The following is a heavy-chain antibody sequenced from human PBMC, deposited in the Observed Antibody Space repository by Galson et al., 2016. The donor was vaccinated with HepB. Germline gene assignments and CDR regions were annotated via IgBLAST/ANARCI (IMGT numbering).Heavy chain of an antibody. J-gene: IGHJ4*02. V-gene: IGHV3-49*03. CDR1: GFIFGDYT. Sequence: SLRLSCAASGFIFGDYTMNWFRQAPGKGLEWVAFIRSRVYGGPIEYAASVKGRFTISRDDYKSLAYLQMSSLKTEDTAVYYCTRGAPIIGYSEYPDYWGQGTLVAVSS. CDR3: TRGAPIIGYSEYPDY. D-gene: IGHD5-24*01. CDR2: IRSRVYGGPI.